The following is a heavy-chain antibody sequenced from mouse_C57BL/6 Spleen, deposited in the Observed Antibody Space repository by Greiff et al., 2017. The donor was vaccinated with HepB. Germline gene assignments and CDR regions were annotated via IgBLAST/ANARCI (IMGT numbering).Heavy chain of an antibody. D-gene: IGHD2-1*01. J-gene: IGHJ3*01. CDR2: ISSGSSTI. CDR3: ARALVYSGFAY. Sequence: EVKLMESGGGLVKPGGSLKLSCAASGFTFSDYGMHWVRQAPEKGLEWVAYISSGSSTIYYADTVKGRFTISRDNAKNTLFLQMTSLRSEDTAMYYCARALVYSGFAYWGQGTLVTVSA. CDR1: GFTFSDYG. V-gene: IGHV5-17*01.